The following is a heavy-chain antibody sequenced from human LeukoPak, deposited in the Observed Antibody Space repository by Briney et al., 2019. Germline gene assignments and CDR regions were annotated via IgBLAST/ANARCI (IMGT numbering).Heavy chain of an antibody. Sequence: GGSLRLSCAASGFTFSDYYMSWIRQAPGKGLEWVSYISSSGSTIYYADSVKGRFTISRDNAKNSLYLQMNSLRAEDTAVYYCARVSRDEGYCSGGSCYLGYYYYYYMDVWGKGTTVTVSS. D-gene: IGHD2-15*01. CDR1: GFTFSDYY. CDR2: ISSSGSTI. J-gene: IGHJ6*03. V-gene: IGHV3-11*04. CDR3: ARVSRDEGYCSGGSCYLGYYYYYYMDV.